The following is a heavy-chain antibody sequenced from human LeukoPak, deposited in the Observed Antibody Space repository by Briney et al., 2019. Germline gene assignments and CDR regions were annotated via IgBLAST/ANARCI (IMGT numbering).Heavy chain of an antibody. CDR1: GGSFSGYY. CDR2: INHSGST. J-gene: IGHJ4*02. D-gene: IGHD2-15*01. V-gene: IGHV4-34*01. CDR3: ARETSRGDYSPDF. Sequence: PSETLSLTCAVYGGSFSGYYWSWIRQPPGKGLEWIGEINHSGSTNYNPSLKSRVTISVDTSKNQFSLKLNSVTAADTAIYYCARETSRGDYSPDFWGQGTLVTVSS.